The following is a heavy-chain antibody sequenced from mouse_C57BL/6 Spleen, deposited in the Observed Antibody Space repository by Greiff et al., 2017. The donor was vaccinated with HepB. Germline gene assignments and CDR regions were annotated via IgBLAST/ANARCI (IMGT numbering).Heavy chain of an antibody. J-gene: IGHJ4*01. CDR3: TRGRGNYYGAYAMDY. CDR1: GFTFSSYA. CDR2: ISSGGDYI. Sequence: EVQVVESGEGLVKPGGSLKLSCAASGFTFSSYAMSWVRQTPEKRLEWVAYISSGGDYIYYADTVKGRFTISRDNARNTLYLQMSSLKSEDTAMYYCTRGRGNYYGAYAMDYWGQGTSVTVSS. D-gene: IGHD1-1*01. V-gene: IGHV5-9-1*02.